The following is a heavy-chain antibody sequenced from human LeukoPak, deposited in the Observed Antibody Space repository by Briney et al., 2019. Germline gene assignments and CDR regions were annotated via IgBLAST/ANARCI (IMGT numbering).Heavy chain of an antibody. V-gene: IGHV3-74*01. CDR1: GFTFSSYW. D-gene: IGHD6-6*01. Sequence: PGGSLRLSCAASGFTFSSYWMHWVRQAPGKGLVWVSRINTDGSSTSYADSVKGRFTISRDNAKNTLYLQMNSLRAEDTAVYYCARADSGRWGSSRYYFDYWGQGTPVTVSS. CDR2: INTDGSST. J-gene: IGHJ4*02. CDR3: ARADSGRWGSSRYYFDY.